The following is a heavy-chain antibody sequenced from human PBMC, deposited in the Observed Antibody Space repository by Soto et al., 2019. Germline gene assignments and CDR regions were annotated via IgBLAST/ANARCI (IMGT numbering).Heavy chain of an antibody. CDR1: GFTFSSYG. J-gene: IGHJ4*02. CDR2: IWSDGSNK. Sequence: GGSLRLSCAASGFTFSSYGMHWVRQAPGKGLEWVAVIWSDGSNKYYADSVKGRFTISRDSSKNTLYLQMNSLRAEDTAVYYCARVFFSPDCSGGSCYSHSGPHFDYWGQGTLVTVSS. D-gene: IGHD2-15*01. CDR3: ARVFFSPDCSGGSCYSHSGPHFDY. V-gene: IGHV3-33*01.